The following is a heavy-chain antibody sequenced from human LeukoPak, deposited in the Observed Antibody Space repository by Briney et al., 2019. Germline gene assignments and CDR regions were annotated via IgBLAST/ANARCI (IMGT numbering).Heavy chain of an antibody. CDR2: IRYDGNKK. D-gene: IGHD3-22*01. J-gene: IGHJ4*02. Sequence: GGSLRLSCAASGFTLSEYGMHWVRQAPGKGLEWVAFIRYDGNKKYYIDSVRGRFTTSRDNSMSTVSLQMDSLRTEDTAVYYCARNAHSFDSSGYYCHFWGQGTLVTVSS. V-gene: IGHV3-30*02. CDR1: GFTLSEYG. CDR3: ARNAHSFDSSGYYCHF.